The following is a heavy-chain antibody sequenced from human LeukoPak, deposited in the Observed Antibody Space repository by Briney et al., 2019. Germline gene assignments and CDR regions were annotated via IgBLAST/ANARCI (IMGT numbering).Heavy chain of an antibody. Sequence: GGSLRLSCAASGFTFSSYSMNWVRQAPGKGLERVANIKQDGSEKYYVDSVKGRFTISRDTAKNSLYLQMTSLRAEDTAVYYCARGRGGYYDSSVQDYWGQGTLVTVSS. V-gene: IGHV3-7*01. CDR1: GFTFSSYS. D-gene: IGHD3-22*01. CDR2: IKQDGSEK. CDR3: ARGRGGYYDSSVQDY. J-gene: IGHJ4*02.